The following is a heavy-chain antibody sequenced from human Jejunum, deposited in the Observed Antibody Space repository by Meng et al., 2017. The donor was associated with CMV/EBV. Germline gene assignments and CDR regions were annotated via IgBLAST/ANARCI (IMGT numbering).Heavy chain of an antibody. Sequence: VVLQESGPGLVSSSGPRSLTCVVSAGPSSGYSWSGIWQPAGKGLEWIGRIYTSGSTHYNPSLKSRLTMSVDLAKNQISLKLSSVTAADTAVYYCARESGSYYWFDPWGQGTLVTVSS. V-gene: IGHV4-4*07. CDR3: ARESGSYYWFDP. CDR2: IYTSGST. J-gene: IGHJ5*02. CDR1: AGPSSGYS. D-gene: IGHD1-26*01.